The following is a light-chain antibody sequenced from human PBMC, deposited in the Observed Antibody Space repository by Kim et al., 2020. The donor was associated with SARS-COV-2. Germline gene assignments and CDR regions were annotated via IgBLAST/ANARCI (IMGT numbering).Light chain of an antibody. J-gene: IGKJ1*01. V-gene: IGKV4-1*01. Sequence: DIVMTQSPDSLAVSLGERATINCKSSQSVLYSSNNKNYLAWYQQKPGQPPKLLIYWASTRESWVPDRFSGSGSGTDFTLTISSLQAEDVAVYYCQQYYSTPAFGQGTKVDIK. CDR2: WAS. CDR3: QQYYSTPA. CDR1: QSVLYSSNNKNY.